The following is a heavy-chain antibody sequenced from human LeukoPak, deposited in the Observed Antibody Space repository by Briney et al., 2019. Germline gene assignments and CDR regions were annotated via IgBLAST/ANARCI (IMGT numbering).Heavy chain of an antibody. CDR1: GFTFSTYA. D-gene: IGHD2-8*01. J-gene: IGHJ3*02. CDR3: ARVATNDRRNAFDI. Sequence: GESLKISCAASGFTFSTYAMDWVRQAPGKGLEYVSTITNNGGKTYYANSVKGRFTISRDNSKNTLYLQMDSLRAEDMAVYYCARVATNDRRNAFDIWGQGTMVTVSS. V-gene: IGHV3-64*01. CDR2: ITNNGGKT.